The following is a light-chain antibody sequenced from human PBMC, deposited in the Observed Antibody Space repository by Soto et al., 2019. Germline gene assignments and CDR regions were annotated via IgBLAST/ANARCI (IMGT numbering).Light chain of an antibody. Sequence: EIVLTQAPGTLSLSPGERATLSCRASQSVSSSYLAWYQQKPGQAPRLLIYDASSRATGIPDRFSGSGSGTDFTLTISRLEPEDSAVYFCQHYSSQTFGQGTKVDIK. CDR2: DAS. CDR1: QSVSSSY. CDR3: QHYSSQT. J-gene: IGKJ1*01. V-gene: IGKV3-20*01.